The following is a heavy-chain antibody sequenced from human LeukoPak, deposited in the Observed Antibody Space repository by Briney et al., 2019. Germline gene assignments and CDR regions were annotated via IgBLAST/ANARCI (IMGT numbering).Heavy chain of an antibody. J-gene: IGHJ4*02. CDR1: GFTFSSYG. V-gene: IGHV3-30*18. Sequence: GSLRLSCAASGFTFSSYGMHWVRQAPGKGLEWVAVISYDGSNKYYADSVKGRFTISRDNSKNTLYLQMNSLRAEDTAVYYCAKGAMGLDYWGQGTLVTVSS. CDR2: ISYDGSNK. CDR3: AKGAMGLDY.